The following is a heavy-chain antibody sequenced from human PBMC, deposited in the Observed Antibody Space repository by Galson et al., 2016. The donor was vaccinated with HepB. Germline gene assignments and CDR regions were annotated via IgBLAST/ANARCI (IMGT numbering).Heavy chain of an antibody. J-gene: IGHJ4*02. Sequence: SLRLSCAASGFTFSSYAMHWVRQAPGKGLEWVAFISYGGDDKNYADSVKGRFTISRDNSKNTLYLQMSSLRADDTAVYYCASWIRYDSNNYPGYWGQGTLVTVSS. CDR2: ISYGGDDK. D-gene: IGHD3-22*01. CDR3: ASWIRYDSNNYPGY. CDR1: GFTFSSYA. V-gene: IGHV3-30*04.